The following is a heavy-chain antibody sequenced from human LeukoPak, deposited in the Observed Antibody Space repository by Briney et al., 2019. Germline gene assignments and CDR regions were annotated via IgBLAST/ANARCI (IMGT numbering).Heavy chain of an antibody. D-gene: IGHD3-10*01. CDR1: GGSFSGYY. J-gene: IGHJ6*02. CDR2: INHSGST. CDR3: ARSIRPAVTMVRGAPDV. V-gene: IGHV4-34*01. Sequence: SETLSLTCAVYGGSFSGYYWSWIRQPPGKGLEWIGEINHSGSTNYNPSLKSRVTTSVDTSKNQFSLKLSSVTAADTAVYYCARSIRPAVTMVRGAPDVWGQGTTVTVSS.